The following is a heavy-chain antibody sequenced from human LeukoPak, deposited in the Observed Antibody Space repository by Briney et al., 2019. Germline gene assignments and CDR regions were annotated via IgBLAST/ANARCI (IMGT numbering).Heavy chain of an antibody. J-gene: IGHJ3*02. V-gene: IGHV3-30-3*01. CDR1: GFTFSSYA. CDR2: ISYDGSNK. CDR3: AREHKGSGAFDI. Sequence: GGSLRLSCAASGFTFSSYAMHWVRQAPGKGLEWVAVISYDGSNKYYADSVKGRFTISRDNSKNTLYLQMNSLRAEDTALYYCAREHKGSGAFDIWGQGTMVTVSS.